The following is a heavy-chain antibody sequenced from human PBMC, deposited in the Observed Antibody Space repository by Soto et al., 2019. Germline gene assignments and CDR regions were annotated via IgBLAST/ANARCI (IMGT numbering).Heavy chain of an antibody. CDR3: ARDLGRQRPYYYYYGMDV. Sequence: GGSLRLSCAASGCTFSSYGMHWVRQAPGKGLEWVAVIWYDGSNKYYADSVKGRFTISRDNSKNTLYLQMNSLRAEDTAVYYCARDLGRQRPYYYYYGMDVWGQGTTVTVSS. D-gene: IGHD1-1*01. CDR1: GCTFSSYG. CDR2: IWYDGSNK. V-gene: IGHV3-33*01. J-gene: IGHJ6*02.